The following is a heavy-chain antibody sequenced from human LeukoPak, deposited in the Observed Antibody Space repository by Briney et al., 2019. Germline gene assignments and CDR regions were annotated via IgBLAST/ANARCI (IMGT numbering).Heavy chain of an antibody. D-gene: IGHD6-19*01. CDR2: IYYSGST. V-gene: IGHV4-59*01. CDR1: GGSISSYY. Sequence: PSETLSLTCTVSGGSISSYYWSWIRQPPGKGLEWIGYIYYSGSTNYNPSLKSRVTISVDTSKNQFSLKLSSVTAADTAVYYCARAQAVAGGGSLDIWGQGTMVTVSS. CDR3: ARAQAVAGGGSLDI. J-gene: IGHJ3*02.